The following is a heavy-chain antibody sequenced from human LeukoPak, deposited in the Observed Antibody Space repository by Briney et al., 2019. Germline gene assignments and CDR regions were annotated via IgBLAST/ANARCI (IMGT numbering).Heavy chain of an antibody. Sequence: GGSLRLSCVTSGFTFNVYDMHWVPQAKGKGLEWVSAIGTLHDAYYPDSVKGRFTISRENARNSLYLQMNSLTAGDTAVYYCVRGCTYCNWKTWFDPWGQGTLVTVSS. V-gene: IGHV3-13*01. D-gene: IGHD2/OR15-2a*01. J-gene: IGHJ5*02. CDR1: GFTFNVYD. CDR2: IGTLHDA. CDR3: VRGCTYCNWKTWFDP.